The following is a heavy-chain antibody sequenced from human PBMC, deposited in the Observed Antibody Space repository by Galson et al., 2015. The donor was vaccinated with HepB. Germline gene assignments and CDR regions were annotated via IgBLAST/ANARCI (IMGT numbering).Heavy chain of an antibody. V-gene: IGHV3-21*01. CDR2: ISGGGNYI. CDR3: ARVGGGSCSGGTCYYSYYYMDV. CDR1: DFTFDTYS. D-gene: IGHD2-15*01. Sequence: SLRLSCAASDFTFDTYSMNWVRQAPGKGLEWVSFISGGGNYILYADSLKGRFTVSRDNAKNLVYLQMNSLRAEDTAVYYCARVGGGSCSGGTCYYSYYYMDVWGKGTTVTVSS. J-gene: IGHJ6*03.